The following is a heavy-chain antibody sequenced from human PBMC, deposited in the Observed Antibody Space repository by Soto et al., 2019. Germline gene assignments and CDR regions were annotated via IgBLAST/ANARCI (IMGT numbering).Heavy chain of an antibody. J-gene: IGHJ4*02. Sequence: QVLLVQSGAEVKKPGAAVKVSCEASGYAFDTYDITWVRQATGQGLEWLGWMNPYSVNTGYAPKFQARITMTRDISIGTAYLELSNLRFDDTAVYYCARMLSGYFGYWGQGTQVTVSS. D-gene: IGHD2-15*01. CDR1: GYAFDTYD. V-gene: IGHV1-8*01. CDR2: MNPYSVNT. CDR3: ARMLSGYFGY.